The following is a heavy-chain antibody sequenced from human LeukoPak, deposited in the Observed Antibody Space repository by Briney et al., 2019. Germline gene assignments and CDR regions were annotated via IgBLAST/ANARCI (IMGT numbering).Heavy chain of an antibody. CDR3: AKDVNYYGSGIYFDY. V-gene: IGHV3-23*01. CDR1: GFTFSTYS. CDR2: IDNSGGST. Sequence: GGSLRLSCAASGFTFSTYSMNWVRQAAGKGLEWVSNIDNSGGSTYYADSVKGRFTISRDNSKNTLYLQMNSLRAEDTAVYYCAKDVNYYGSGIYFDYWGQGTQVTVSS. J-gene: IGHJ4*02. D-gene: IGHD3-10*01.